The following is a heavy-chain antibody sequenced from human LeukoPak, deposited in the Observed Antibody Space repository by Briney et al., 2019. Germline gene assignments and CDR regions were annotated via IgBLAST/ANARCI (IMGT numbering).Heavy chain of an antibody. CDR1: GYAFTSYA. CDR3: ARDEDSSGFGMGDI. Sequence: ASVKVSCKASGYAFTSYAMNWVRQAPGQGLEWMGWINTNTGNPTYAQGFTGRFVFSLDTSVSTAYLQISSLKAEDTAVYYCARDEDSSGFGMGDIWGQGTMVTVSS. J-gene: IGHJ3*02. D-gene: IGHD6-19*01. CDR2: INTNTGNP. V-gene: IGHV7-4-1*02.